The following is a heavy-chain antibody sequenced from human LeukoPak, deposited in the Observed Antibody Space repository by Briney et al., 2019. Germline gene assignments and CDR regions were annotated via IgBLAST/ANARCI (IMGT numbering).Heavy chain of an antibody. CDR2: INHIVKT. J-gene: IGHJ1*01. CDR1: GGSFSGYY. D-gene: IGHD2-2*01. Sequence: SETLSLTCAVSGGSFSGYYWSWIRQPPGKGLEWIGEINHIVKTKYNTSIVCRVTISAETSKKQFSLKLSSVTAADTAVYYCARGKRYCSSTSCREYFQYWGQDTRVSVS. V-gene: IGHV4-34*01. CDR3: ARGKRYCSSTSCREYFQY.